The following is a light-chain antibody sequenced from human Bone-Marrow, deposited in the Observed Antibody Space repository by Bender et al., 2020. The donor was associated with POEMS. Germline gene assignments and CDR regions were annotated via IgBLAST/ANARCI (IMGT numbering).Light chain of an antibody. CDR3: QAWERNALYV. J-gene: IGLJ1*01. Sequence: QSVLTQPPSASGTPGQSVIISCSGTDSNFGGNNVNWYQHLPGTAPRLVVYSTYQRPSGIPERFSGSSSGNTATLTISGTQVMDEADYYCQAWERNALYVFGAGNTVTVL. CDR1: DSNFGGNN. CDR2: STY. V-gene: IGLV1-44*01.